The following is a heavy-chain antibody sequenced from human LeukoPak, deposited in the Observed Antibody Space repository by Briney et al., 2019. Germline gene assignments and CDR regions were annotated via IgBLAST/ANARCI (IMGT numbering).Heavy chain of an antibody. V-gene: IGHV1-2*02. Sequence: ASVKVSCKASGYTFTGYYMHRVRQAPGQGLEWMGWINPNSGGTNYAQKFQGRVTMTRDTSISTAYMELSRLRADDTAVYYCARRDRYGREYFQHWGQGTLVTVSS. CDR2: INPNSGGT. J-gene: IGHJ1*01. CDR1: GYTFTGYY. D-gene: IGHD5-18*01. CDR3: ARRDRYGREYFQH.